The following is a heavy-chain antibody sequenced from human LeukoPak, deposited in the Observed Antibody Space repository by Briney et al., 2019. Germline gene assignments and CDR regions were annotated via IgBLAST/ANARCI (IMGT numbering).Heavy chain of an antibody. J-gene: IGHJ6*02. CDR1: GDSVSSNSAA. V-gene: IGHV6-1*01. CDR3: ARDLDDDNTTVTGSDDYYGMDV. D-gene: IGHD4-17*01. Sequence: QTLSLTCAISGDSVSSNSAAWNWIRQSPSRGLEWLGRTYYRSKWYNDYAVSVKSRITINPDTSKNQFSLQLNSVTPEDTAVYYCARDLDDDNTTVTGSDDYYGMDVWGQGTTVTVSS. CDR2: TYYRSKWYN.